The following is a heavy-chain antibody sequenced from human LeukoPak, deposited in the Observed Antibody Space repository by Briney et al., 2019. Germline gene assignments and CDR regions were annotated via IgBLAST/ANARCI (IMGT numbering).Heavy chain of an antibody. J-gene: IGHJ4*02. D-gene: IGHD6-6*01. CDR1: GDSVSSNSAT. Sequence: SQTLSLTCAISGDSVSSNSATWNWIRQSPSRGLEWLGRTYYRSKWYNDYAISVKSRITINPDTSKNQFSLQLSSVTAADTAVYYCARGRYSSSSSIFDYWGQGTLVTVSS. CDR3: ARGRYSSSSSIFDY. CDR2: TYYRSKWYN. V-gene: IGHV6-1*01.